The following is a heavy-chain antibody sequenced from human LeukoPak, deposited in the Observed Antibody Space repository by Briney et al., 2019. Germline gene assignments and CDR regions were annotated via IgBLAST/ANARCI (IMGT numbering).Heavy chain of an antibody. J-gene: IGHJ4*02. CDR1: GGSFSGYY. V-gene: IGHV4-34*01. D-gene: IGHD2-2*01. CDR2: INHSGST. Sequence: PSETLSLTCAVYGGSFSGYYWSWIRQPPGKGLEWIGEINHSGSTNYNPSLKSRVTISVDTSKNQFSLKLSSVTAADTAVYYCARSYWGSTTRFGYWGQGTLVTVSS. CDR3: ARSYWGSTTRFGY.